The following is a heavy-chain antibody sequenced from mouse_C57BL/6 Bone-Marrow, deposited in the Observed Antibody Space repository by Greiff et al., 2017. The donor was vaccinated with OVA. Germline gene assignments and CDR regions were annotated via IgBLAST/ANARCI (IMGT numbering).Heavy chain of an antibody. D-gene: IGHD3-3*01. CDR3: ARWAGDYFDY. V-gene: IGHV1-80*01. J-gene: IGHJ2*01. Sequence: QVQLQQSGAELVKPGASVKISCKASGYAFSSYWMHWVKQRPGKGLEWIGQIYPGDGDTNYNGKFKGKATLTADKSSSTAYMQLSSLTSEDSAVYFCARWAGDYFDYRGQGTTLTVSS. CDR2: IYPGDGDT. CDR1: GYAFSSYW.